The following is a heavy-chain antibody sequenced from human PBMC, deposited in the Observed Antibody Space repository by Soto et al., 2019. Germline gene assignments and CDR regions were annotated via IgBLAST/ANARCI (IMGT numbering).Heavy chain of an antibody. Sequence: GGSLRLSCAASGFTFSSYAMHWVRQAPGKGLEWVAVISYDGSNKYYADSVKGRFTISRDNSKNTLYLQMNSLRAEDTAVYYCARDREAVAGTGGEYYYYGMDVWGQGTTVTVSS. D-gene: IGHD6-19*01. CDR1: GFTFSSYA. J-gene: IGHJ6*02. CDR2: ISYDGSNK. CDR3: ARDREAVAGTGGEYYYYGMDV. V-gene: IGHV3-30-3*01.